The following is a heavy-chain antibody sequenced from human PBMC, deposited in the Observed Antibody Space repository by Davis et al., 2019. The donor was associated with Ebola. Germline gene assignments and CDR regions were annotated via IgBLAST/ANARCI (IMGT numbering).Heavy chain of an antibody. V-gene: IGHV4-39*07. J-gene: IGHJ5*02. CDR3: ARDPSGGTYFRWFDP. Sequence: AWVRQAPGKGLEYIGSINFRAMTYYNPSLKSRVTISVDTSKNHFSLKMMSVTAADTAVYYCARDPSGGTYFRWFDPWGQGALVIVSS. CDR2: INFRAMT. D-gene: IGHD2-8*02.